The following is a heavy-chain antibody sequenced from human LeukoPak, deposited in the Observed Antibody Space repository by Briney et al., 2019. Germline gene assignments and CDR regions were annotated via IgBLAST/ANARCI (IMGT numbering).Heavy chain of an antibody. D-gene: IGHD3-22*01. V-gene: IGHV3-74*01. Sequence: GGSLRLSCAASGFTFSSYWMHWVRQAPGKGLVWVSRINSDGSSTSYADSVKGRFTISRDNAKNTLYLQMNSLRAEDTAVYYCARAIYDSSGFGDYWGQGTLVTVSS. CDR2: INSDGSST. CDR3: ARAIYDSSGFGDY. J-gene: IGHJ4*02. CDR1: GFTFSSYW.